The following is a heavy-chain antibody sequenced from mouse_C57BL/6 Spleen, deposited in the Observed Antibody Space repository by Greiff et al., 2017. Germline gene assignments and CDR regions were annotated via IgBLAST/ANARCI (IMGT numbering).Heavy chain of an antibody. CDR2: IDPSDSYT. J-gene: IGHJ2*01. Sequence: QVQLQQPGAELVMPGASVKLSCKASGYTFTSYWMHWVKQRPGQGLEWIGEIDPSDSYTNYKQKFKGKSTLTVDKSSSTAYMQLSSLTSEDSAVYYCATIITTVVAGFDYWGQGTTLTVSS. V-gene: IGHV1-69*01. CDR3: ATIITTVVAGFDY. CDR1: GYTFTSYW. D-gene: IGHD1-1*01.